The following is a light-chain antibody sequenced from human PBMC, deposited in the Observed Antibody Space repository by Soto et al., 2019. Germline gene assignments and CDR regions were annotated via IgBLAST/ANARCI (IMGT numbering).Light chain of an antibody. CDR2: AAS. Sequence: EIVLTQSPGTLTLSPGERATLSCRASQSVISNYLAWYQQGPGQAPRLLIFAASSRATGIPDRFSGSGSGTDFTLTISRLEPEEFAMYYCQQYSTSPWTFGQGTKVDIK. J-gene: IGKJ1*01. V-gene: IGKV3-20*01. CDR1: QSVISNY. CDR3: QQYSTSPWT.